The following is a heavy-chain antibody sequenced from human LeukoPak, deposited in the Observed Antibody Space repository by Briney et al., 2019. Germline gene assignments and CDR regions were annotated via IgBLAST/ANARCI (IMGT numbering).Heavy chain of an antibody. D-gene: IGHD5-18*01. J-gene: IGHJ5*02. Sequence: GGSLRLSCAASGFTFSSYAMHWVRQAPGKGLEWVAVISYAGSNKYYADSVKGRFTISRDNSKNTLYLQMNSLRAEDTAVYYCARDPGIEGYSYGYNWFDPWGQGTLVTVSS. V-gene: IGHV3-30-3*01. CDR2: ISYAGSNK. CDR3: ARDPGIEGYSYGYNWFDP. CDR1: GFTFSSYA.